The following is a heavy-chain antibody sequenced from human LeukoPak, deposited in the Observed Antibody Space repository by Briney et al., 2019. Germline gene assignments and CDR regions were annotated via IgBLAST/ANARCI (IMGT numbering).Heavy chain of an antibody. Sequence: SETLSLICAVYGGSFSGYYWRWIRQPPGKGLEWIGEINHSGSTNYNPSLKSRVTISVDTSKNQFSLKLSSVTAADTAVYYCARVPHCTNGVCYTSYYYYGMDVWGQGTTVTVSS. CDR3: ARVPHCTNGVCYTSYYYYGMDV. V-gene: IGHV4-34*01. J-gene: IGHJ6*02. CDR1: GGSFSGYY. D-gene: IGHD2-8*01. CDR2: INHSGST.